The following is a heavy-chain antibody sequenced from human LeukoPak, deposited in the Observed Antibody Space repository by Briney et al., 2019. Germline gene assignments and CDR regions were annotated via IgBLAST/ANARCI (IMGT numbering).Heavy chain of an antibody. CDR2: IKPDGSEK. CDR3: ATHGGDASASSNFDH. D-gene: IGHD3-10*01. J-gene: IGHJ4*02. CDR1: GFTFSDYW. Sequence: GGSLGLSCAASGFTFSDYWMTWVRQAPGKGLEWVANIKPDGSEKYYVDSVKGRFTISRDNAKNSLYLQMNSLRVEDTAVYYCATHGGDASASSNFDHWGQGTLVTVSS. V-gene: IGHV3-7*01.